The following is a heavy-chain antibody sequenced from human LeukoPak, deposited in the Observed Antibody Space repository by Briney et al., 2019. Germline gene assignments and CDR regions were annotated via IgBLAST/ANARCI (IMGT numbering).Heavy chain of an antibody. CDR3: ARGKYCSSTGCYGPFDY. J-gene: IGHJ4*02. V-gene: IGHV3-48*01. CDR2: ITTSSITI. CDR1: GFTFSDYS. D-gene: IGHD2-2*01. Sequence: GGSLRLSCAASGFTFSDYSMNWVRQAPGKGLEWVSYITTSSITIYYADSVQGRLTISRDNAKSSLYLQMNSLRAEDTAVYYCARGKYCSSTGCYGPFDYWGQGILVTVSS.